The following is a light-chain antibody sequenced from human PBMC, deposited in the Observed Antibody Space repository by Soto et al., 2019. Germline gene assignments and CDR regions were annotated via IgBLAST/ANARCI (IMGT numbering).Light chain of an antibody. CDR2: CAS. J-gene: IGKJ4*01. CDR1: QSVLSRSNNKNY. V-gene: IGKV4-1*01. CDR3: QQSYSTPT. Sequence: DIVMTQSPDSLAVSLGERATINCKSSQSVLSRSNNKNYLSWYQKKVGQPPKLLIYCASTRESGVPDRFSGSGSGTDFTLTISSLQTEDVAVYYCQQSYSTPTFGGGTKVEIK.